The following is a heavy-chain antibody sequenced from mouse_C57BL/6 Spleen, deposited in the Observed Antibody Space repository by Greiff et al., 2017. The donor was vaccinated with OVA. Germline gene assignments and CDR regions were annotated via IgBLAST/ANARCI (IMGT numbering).Heavy chain of an antibody. Sequence: EVQRVESGGGLVKPGGSLKLSCAASGMHWVRQAPEKGLEWVAYISSGSSTIYYADTVKGRFTISRDNAKNTLFLQMTSLRSEDTAMYYCAREDDYDEAWFAYWGQGTLVTVSA. CDR1: G. CDR3: AREDDYDEAWFAY. CDR2: ISSGSSTI. D-gene: IGHD2-4*01. J-gene: IGHJ3*01. V-gene: IGHV5-17*01.